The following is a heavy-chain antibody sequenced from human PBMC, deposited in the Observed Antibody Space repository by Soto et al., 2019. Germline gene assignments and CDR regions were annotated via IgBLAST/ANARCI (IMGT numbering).Heavy chain of an antibody. V-gene: IGHV1-69*13. Sequence: SVKVSCKASGVTFSSYAISWVRQAPGQGLEWMGGIIPIFGTANYAQKFQGRVTITADESTSTAYMELSSLRSEDTAVYYCARAPYSSSWSYYYYGMDVWGQGTTVTVSS. CDR1: GVTFSSYA. CDR2: IIPIFGTA. J-gene: IGHJ6*02. D-gene: IGHD6-13*01. CDR3: ARAPYSSSWSYYYYGMDV.